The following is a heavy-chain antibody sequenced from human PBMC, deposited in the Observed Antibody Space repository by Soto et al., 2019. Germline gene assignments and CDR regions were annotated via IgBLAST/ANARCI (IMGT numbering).Heavy chain of an antibody. V-gene: IGHV5-51*01. CDR1: GYSFTKYW. CDR3: ARLSYDFWSGYSNPGPDY. J-gene: IGHJ4*02. Sequence: GESLKISCKGSGYSFTKYWIAWLRQMPGKGLEWMGIMYPGDSDTRYSPSFQGEVTISADKSITTAYLQWSSLKASDTAMYYCARLSYDFWSGYSNPGPDYWGQGTLVTVSS. D-gene: IGHD3-3*01. CDR2: MYPGDSDT.